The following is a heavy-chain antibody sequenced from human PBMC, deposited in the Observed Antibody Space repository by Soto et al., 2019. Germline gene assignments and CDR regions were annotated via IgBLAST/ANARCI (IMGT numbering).Heavy chain of an antibody. CDR3: ARDLAYSSGWSRRVYYYGMDV. CDR2: IYYSGST. CDR1: GGSISSGDYY. V-gene: IGHV4-30-4*01. D-gene: IGHD6-19*01. J-gene: IGHJ6*02. Sequence: QVQLQESGPGLVKPSQTLSLTCTVSGGSISSGDYYWSWIRQPPGKGLEWIGYIYYSGSTYYNPSLTSRVTISVDTSKNQFSLKLSSVTAADTAVYYCARDLAYSSGWSRRVYYYGMDVWGQGTTVTVSS.